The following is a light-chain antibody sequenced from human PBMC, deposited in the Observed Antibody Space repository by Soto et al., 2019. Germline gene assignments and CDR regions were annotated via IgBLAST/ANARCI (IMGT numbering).Light chain of an antibody. Sequence: QSVLTQPPSASGTPGQRVTISCSGSSSNIGSNTVNWYQQLPGTAPKLLIYSNNRRPSGVPDRFSGSKSGTSASLAISGLQSEDEADYYCQSYDSTLSARYVFGTGTKVTVL. J-gene: IGLJ1*01. V-gene: IGLV1-44*01. CDR1: SSNIGSNT. CDR2: SNN. CDR3: QSYDSTLSARYV.